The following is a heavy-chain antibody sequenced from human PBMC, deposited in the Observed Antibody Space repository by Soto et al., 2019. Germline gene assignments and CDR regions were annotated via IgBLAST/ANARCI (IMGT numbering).Heavy chain of an antibody. CDR2: ISAYNGNT. Sequence: QVQLVQSGAEVKKPGASVKVSCKASGYTFTSYGISWVRQAPGQGLEWMGWISAYNGNTNYAQKPQGXVXXXTXXSTSTVYMELRSLRSDDTAVYYCARASGSSYWFDPWGQGTLVTVSS. CDR1: GYTFTSYG. CDR3: ARASGSSYWFDP. D-gene: IGHD1-26*01. J-gene: IGHJ5*02. V-gene: IGHV1-18*01.